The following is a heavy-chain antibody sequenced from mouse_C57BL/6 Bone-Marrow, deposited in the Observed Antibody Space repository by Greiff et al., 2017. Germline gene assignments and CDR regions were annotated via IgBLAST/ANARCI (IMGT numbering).Heavy chain of an antibody. CDR2: ISYDGSN. CDR3: ARGGDYYGSSLYYAMDY. V-gene: IGHV3-6*01. CDR1: GYSITSGYY. J-gene: IGHJ4*01. Sequence: DVQLQESGPGLVKPSQSLSLTCSVTGYSITSGYYWNWIRQFPGNKLEWMGYISYDGSNNYNPSLKNRISITRDTSKNQFFLKLNSVTTEDTATYYCARGGDYYGSSLYYAMDYWGQGTSVTVSS. D-gene: IGHD1-1*01.